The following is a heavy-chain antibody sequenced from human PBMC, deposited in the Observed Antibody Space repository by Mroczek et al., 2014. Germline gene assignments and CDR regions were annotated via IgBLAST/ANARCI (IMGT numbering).Heavy chain of an antibody. CDR3: VRQGRVLYPDSSGYHSGAVDN. D-gene: IGHD3-22*01. CDR1: GGSISSKNYY. CDR2: MSYSGST. J-gene: IGHJ4*02. V-gene: IGHV4-39*01. Sequence: QVQLQESGPGLVKPSETLSLICTVSGGSISSKNYYWGWIRQPPGKGLEWIGSMSYSGSTYYNPSLKSRVTMSVDTSKNHFSLNLTSVTATDTAGYHCVRQGRVLYPDSSGYHSGAVDNWGQGTQVTVSS.